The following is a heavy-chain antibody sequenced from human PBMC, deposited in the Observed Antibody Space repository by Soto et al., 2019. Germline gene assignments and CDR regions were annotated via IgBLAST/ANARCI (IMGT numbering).Heavy chain of an antibody. CDR1: GGTFSSYT. CDR3: ARDPSIAAAGRDDY. Sequence: QVQLVQSGAEVKKPGSSVKVSCKASGGTFSSYTISWVRQAPGQGLEWMGRIIPILGIANYAQKFQGRVTITADKSTSTDYMELRSLRSEDTAVYYCARDPSIAAAGRDDYWGQGTLVTVSS. D-gene: IGHD6-13*01. CDR2: IIPILGIA. V-gene: IGHV1-69*08. J-gene: IGHJ4*02.